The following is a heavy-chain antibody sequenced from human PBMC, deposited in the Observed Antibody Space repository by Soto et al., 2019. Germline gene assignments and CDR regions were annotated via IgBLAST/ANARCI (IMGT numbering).Heavy chain of an antibody. CDR2: ISNSSSYI. D-gene: IGHD3-9*01. Sequence: PGGSLRLSCAASGFTFGSYGIHGVRQAPGKGLEWLASISNSSSYIYYADSVKGRFTISRDNAKNSLYLQMNSLRAEDTAVYYCAREVGWGYDILTGYQDYWGQGTLVTVSS. V-gene: IGHV3-21*01. J-gene: IGHJ4*02. CDR1: GFTFGSYG. CDR3: AREVGWGYDILTGYQDY.